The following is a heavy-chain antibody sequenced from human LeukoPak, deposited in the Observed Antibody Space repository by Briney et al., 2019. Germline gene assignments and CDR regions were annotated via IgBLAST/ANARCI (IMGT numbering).Heavy chain of an antibody. J-gene: IGHJ3*02. CDR1: GYSISSGYS. D-gene: IGHD1-26*01. CDR3: ARNRARVGATSPDDAFDI. Sequence: SETLSLSCSVSGYSISSGYSWGWIRQPPGKGLEWIGRIYHSGGTFYSGSTYYNPSLKSRVTISVGMSKNQFSLKLTSVTAADTAMYYCARNRARVGATSPDDAFDIWGQGTMVTVSS. V-gene: IGHV4-38-2*01. CDR2: IYHSGGTFYSGST.